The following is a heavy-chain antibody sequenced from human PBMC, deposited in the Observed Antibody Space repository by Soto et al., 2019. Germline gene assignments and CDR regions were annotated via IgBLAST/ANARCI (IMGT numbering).Heavy chain of an antibody. V-gene: IGHV3-23*01. CDR1: GFTFSSYA. Sequence: EVQLLESGGGLVQPGGSLRLSCAASGFTFSSYAMSWVRQAPGKGLEWVSAISGSGGSTYYADSVKGRFTISRDNSKNPLYLQMNSLRAEDTTVYYCAKDAPGYCSSTSCPSLDYWGQGTLVTVSS. D-gene: IGHD2-2*01. CDR3: AKDAPGYCSSTSCPSLDY. J-gene: IGHJ4*02. CDR2: ISGSGGST.